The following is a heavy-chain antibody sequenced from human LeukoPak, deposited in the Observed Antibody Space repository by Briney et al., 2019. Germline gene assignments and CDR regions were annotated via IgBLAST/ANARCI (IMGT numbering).Heavy chain of an antibody. Sequence: GGSLRLSCAASGFSLSGYWMHWVRQAPGRGLVWVSRISPDGSDTTYADSVKGRFSISRDNSKNTLYLQMNSLRDEDAAVYQCTRVQAGRSGHMDVWRRGTTVTVSS. D-gene: IGHD2-8*02. V-gene: IGHV3-74*01. CDR3: TRVQAGRSGHMDV. J-gene: IGHJ6*02. CDR2: ISPDGSDT. CDR1: GFSLSGYW.